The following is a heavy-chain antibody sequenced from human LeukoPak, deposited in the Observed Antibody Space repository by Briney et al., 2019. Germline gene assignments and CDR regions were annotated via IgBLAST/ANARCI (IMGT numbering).Heavy chain of an antibody. CDR3: ATNPVGATKGVDY. D-gene: IGHD1-26*01. J-gene: IGHJ4*02. CDR2: INPNSGGT. V-gene: IGHV1-2*02. CDR1: GYTFTGYY. Sequence: ASVKVSCKASGYTFTGYYMHWVRQAPGQGLEWMGWINPNSGGTNYAQKFQGRITMTEDTSTDTAYMELSSLRSEDTAVYYCATNPVGATKGVDYWGQGTLVTVSS.